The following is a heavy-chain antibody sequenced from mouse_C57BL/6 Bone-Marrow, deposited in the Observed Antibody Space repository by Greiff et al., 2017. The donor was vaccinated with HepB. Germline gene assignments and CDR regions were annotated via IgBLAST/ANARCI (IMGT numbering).Heavy chain of an antibody. J-gene: IGHJ3*01. Sequence: EVKLMESGPGMVKPSQSLSLTCTVTGYSITSGYDWYWIRHFPGNKLGWMGYISSSGSTNYNPSIKSRISITHDTSKNHFFLKLNSVTTEDTATYYCASGGSPLHCFAYWGQGTLVTVSA. CDR3: ASGGSPLHCFAY. D-gene: IGHD1-1*01. V-gene: IGHV3-1*01. CDR1: GYSITSGYD. CDR2: ISSSGST.